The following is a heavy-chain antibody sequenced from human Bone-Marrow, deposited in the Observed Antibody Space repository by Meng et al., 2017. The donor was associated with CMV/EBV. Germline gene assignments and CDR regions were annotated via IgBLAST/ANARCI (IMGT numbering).Heavy chain of an antibody. D-gene: IGHD3-16*01. J-gene: IGHJ4*02. CDR3: ARARGGYFDY. CDR1: GFSFSSHD. Sequence: GESLKISCAASGFSFSSHDMHWVRQTPGKGLEWVSSIGSAGDRYYAGSVKGRFTISRENAKNSFSLQMNSLRAGDTAVYYCARARGGYFDYWGQGRLVTVSS. CDR2: IGSAGDR. V-gene: IGHV3-13*01.